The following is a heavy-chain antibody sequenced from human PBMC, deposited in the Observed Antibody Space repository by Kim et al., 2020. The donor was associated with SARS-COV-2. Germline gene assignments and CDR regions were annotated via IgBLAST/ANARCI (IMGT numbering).Heavy chain of an antibody. V-gene: IGHV1-18*01. CDR2: ISAYNGNT. Sequence: ASVKVSCKASGYTFTSYGMSWVRQAPGQGLEWMGWISAYNGNTNYAQKLQGRVTMTTDTSTSTAYMELRSLRSDDTAVYYCARGRRITMIVDGFDYWGQGTLVTVSS. CDR1: GYTFTSYG. J-gene: IGHJ4*02. CDR3: ARGRRITMIVDGFDY. D-gene: IGHD3-22*01.